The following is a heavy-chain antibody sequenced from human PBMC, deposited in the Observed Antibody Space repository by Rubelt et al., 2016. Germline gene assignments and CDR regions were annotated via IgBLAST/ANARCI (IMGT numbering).Heavy chain of an antibody. CDR3: ASAPRAGTTSFDY. CDR1: GGSISSSSYY. Sequence: QLQLQESGPGLVKPSETLSLTCTVSGGSISSSSYYWGWIRQPPGKGLEWIGSIYYSGSTYYNPSLKSRVTMSVDTSSIQFSLQLSSVTAAYTAVYYCASAPRAGTTSFDYWGQGTLVTVSS. V-gene: IGHV4-39*07. J-gene: IGHJ4*02. CDR2: IYYSGST. D-gene: IGHD1-7*01.